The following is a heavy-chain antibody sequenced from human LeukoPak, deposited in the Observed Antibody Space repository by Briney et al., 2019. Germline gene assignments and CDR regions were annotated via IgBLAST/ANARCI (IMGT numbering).Heavy chain of an antibody. J-gene: IGHJ3*02. CDR2: IIPIFGKA. CDR3: ASQEWELKPFNAFDI. D-gene: IGHD1-26*01. Sequence: SVKVSCKASGGTFSSYAISWVRQAPGQGLEWVGGIIPIFGKANYAQKFQGRVTLTADKSTSTAYMELSSLRSEDTAVYYCASQEWELKPFNAFDIWGQGTMVTVSS. V-gene: IGHV1-69*06. CDR1: GGTFSSYA.